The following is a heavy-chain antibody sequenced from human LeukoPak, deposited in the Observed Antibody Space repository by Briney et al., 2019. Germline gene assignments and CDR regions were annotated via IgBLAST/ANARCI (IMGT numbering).Heavy chain of an antibody. V-gene: IGHV1-18*01. CDR3: ARYYYDFWSGRNPGAFDI. CDR2: ISAYNGNT. Sequence: GASVKVSCKASGYTFTSYGISWVRQAPGQGLEWMGWISAYNGNTNYAQKLQGRVTMTTDTSTSTAYMELRSLRSDDTAVYYCARYYYDFWSGRNPGAFDIWGQGTMVTVSS. CDR1: GYTFTSYG. D-gene: IGHD3-3*01. J-gene: IGHJ3*02.